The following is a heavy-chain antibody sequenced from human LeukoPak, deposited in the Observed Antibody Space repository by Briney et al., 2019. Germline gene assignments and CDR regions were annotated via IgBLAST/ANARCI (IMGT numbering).Heavy chain of an antibody. CDR2: IHTSGDT. D-gene: IGHD4-17*01. V-gene: IGHV3-53*01. CDR1: GFTFSSYT. CDR3: IVFGDSNH. Sequence: GGSLRLSCAASGFTFSSYTMNWVRQAPGKGLEWVSAIHTSGDTCYADSVKGRFTISRDTSKNTLYLQINSLRVEDTAVYYCIVFGDSNHWGQGTLVTVSS. J-gene: IGHJ5*02.